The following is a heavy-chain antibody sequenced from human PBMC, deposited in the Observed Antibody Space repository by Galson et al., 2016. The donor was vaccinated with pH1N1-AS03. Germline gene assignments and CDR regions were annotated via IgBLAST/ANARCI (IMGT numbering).Heavy chain of an antibody. J-gene: IGHJ4*02. CDR3: ARASYFGSGSRAFDY. CDR1: GITFSSSS. CDR2: ISSGGNAV. Sequence: SLRLSCAVSGITFSSSSMNWVRQAPGKGLEWVASISSGGNAVYYADKLKGRFAVSRDNANNLLFLQMNSLRVEDTAVYYCARASYFGSGSRAFDYWGQGTLVTVSS. D-gene: IGHD3-10*01. V-gene: IGHV3-21*06.